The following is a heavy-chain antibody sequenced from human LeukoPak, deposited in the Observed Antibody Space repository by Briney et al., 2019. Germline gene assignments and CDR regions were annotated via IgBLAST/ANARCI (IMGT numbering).Heavy chain of an antibody. CDR1: GGSISSGNYY. CDR3: ARHVIFTYYYGSGSYSPRFDY. V-gene: IGHV4-39*01. D-gene: IGHD3-10*01. J-gene: IGHJ4*02. CDR2: IYYSGST. Sequence: SETLSLTCTVSGGSISSGNYYWGWIRQPPGKGLEWIGSIYYSGSTYYNPSLKSRVTISVDTSKNQFSLKLSSVTAADTAVYYCARHVIFTYYYGSGSYSPRFDYWGQGTLVTVSS.